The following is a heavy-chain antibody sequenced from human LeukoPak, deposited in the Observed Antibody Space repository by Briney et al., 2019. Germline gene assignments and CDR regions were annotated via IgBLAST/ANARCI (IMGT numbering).Heavy chain of an antibody. CDR3: AKGVKVDYGMDV. V-gene: IGHV3-23*01. Sequence: GGSLRLSCAASGFTFSSYAMSWVRQAPGKGLVWVSAISGSGGSTYYADSVKGRFTISRDNSKNTLYLQMNSLRAEDTAVYYCAKGVKVDYGMDVWGKGTTVTVSS. D-gene: IGHD2-2*01. CDR2: ISGSGGST. CDR1: GFTFSSYA. J-gene: IGHJ6*04.